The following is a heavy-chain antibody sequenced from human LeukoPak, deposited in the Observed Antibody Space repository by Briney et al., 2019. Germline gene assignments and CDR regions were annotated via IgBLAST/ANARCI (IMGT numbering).Heavy chain of an antibody. V-gene: IGHV4-39*01. CDR1: GGSISSSSYY. Sequence: QSSETLSLTCTVSGGSISSSSYYWGWIRQPPGKGLEWIGSIYYSGSTYYNPSLKSRVTISVDTSKNQFSLKLSSVTAADTAVYYCARHDRGTQGYYYYYMDVWGKGTTVTISS. CDR3: ARHDRGTQGYYYYYMDV. CDR2: IYYSGST. J-gene: IGHJ6*03. D-gene: IGHD3-10*01.